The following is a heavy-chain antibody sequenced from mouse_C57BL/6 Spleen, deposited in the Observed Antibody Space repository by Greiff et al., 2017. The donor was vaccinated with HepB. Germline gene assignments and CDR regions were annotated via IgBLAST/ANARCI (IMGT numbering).Heavy chain of an antibody. CDR1: GFNIKDDY. Sequence: EVKLQESGAELVRPGASVKLSCTASGFNIKDDYMHWVKQRPEQGLEWIGWIDPENGDTEYASKFQGKATITADTSSNTAYLQLSSLTSEDTAVYYCTGGSSWYYAMDYWGQGTSVTVSS. CDR2: IDPENGDT. J-gene: IGHJ4*01. V-gene: IGHV14-4*01. CDR3: TGGSSWYYAMDY. D-gene: IGHD1-1*01.